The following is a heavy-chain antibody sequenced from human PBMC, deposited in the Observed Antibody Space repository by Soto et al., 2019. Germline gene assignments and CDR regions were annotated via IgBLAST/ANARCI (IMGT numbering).Heavy chain of an antibody. CDR3: ARDQLYYNDISGRPLNAFDV. CDR2: IGIGSSTK. CDR1: GFTFRNYG. V-gene: IGHV3-48*01. J-gene: IGHJ3*01. D-gene: IGHD3-22*01. Sequence: PGGSLRLSCAASGFTFRNYGMNWVRQAPGKGLEWVSYIGIGSSTKYYADSVKGRFTISRDNAKNSLYLQMNSLRAEDTAVYYCARDQLYYNDISGRPLNAFDVWGQGPMVIVSS.